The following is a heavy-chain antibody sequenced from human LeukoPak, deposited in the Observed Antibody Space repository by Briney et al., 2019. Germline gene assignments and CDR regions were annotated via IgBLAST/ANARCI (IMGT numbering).Heavy chain of an antibody. CDR1: GYSFSSYW. CDR3: VRERNGCFDY. CDR2: IYPGDYKT. D-gene: IGHD6-19*01. V-gene: IGHV5-51*01. Sequence: GESLKISCEGSGYSFSSYWIGWVRQMPGKGLEWLGIIYPGDYKTKYSPSFQGQVTMSADKSISTAYLQWSSLKASDSAMYYCVRERNGCFDYWGQGTPVTVSS. J-gene: IGHJ4*02.